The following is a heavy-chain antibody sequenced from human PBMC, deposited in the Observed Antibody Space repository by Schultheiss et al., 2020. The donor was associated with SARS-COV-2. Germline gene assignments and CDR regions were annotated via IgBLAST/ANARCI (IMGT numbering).Heavy chain of an antibody. J-gene: IGHJ4*02. CDR2: ISYDGSNK. CDR1: GFTFSSYA. Sequence: GGSLRLSCAASGFTFSSYAMHWVRQAPGKGLEWVAVISYDGSNKYYADSVKGRFTISRDNSKNTLYLQMSSLRAEDTAVYYCAKFMAGYYDILTGSQSFDYWGQGTLVTVSS. D-gene: IGHD3-9*01. V-gene: IGHV3-30-3*02. CDR3: AKFMAGYYDILTGSQSFDY.